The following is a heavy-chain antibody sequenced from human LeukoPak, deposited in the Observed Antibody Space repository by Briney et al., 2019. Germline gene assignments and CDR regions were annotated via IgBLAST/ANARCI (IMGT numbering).Heavy chain of an antibody. V-gene: IGHV1-18*04. D-gene: IGHD4-17*01. CDR2: ISAYNGNT. J-gene: IGHJ6*02. CDR1: GYTFTSYG. Sequence: ASVKVSCKASGYTFTSYGISWVRQAPGQGLEWMGWISAYNGNTNYAQKLQGRDTMTTDTSTSTAYMELRSLRSDDTAVYYCARDRGATVTSGYYYGMDVWGQGTTVTVSS. CDR3: ARDRGATVTSGYYYGMDV.